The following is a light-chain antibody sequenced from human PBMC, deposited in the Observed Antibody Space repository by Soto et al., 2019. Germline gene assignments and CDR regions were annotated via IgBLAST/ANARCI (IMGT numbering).Light chain of an antibody. CDR3: QQANSFPPT. J-gene: IGKJ5*01. Sequence: DIQMTQSPSSVPASVGDRVTISCRASQTISSSLAWYQQKPGQAPKLLIYAASKLQIGFPARFRGSGYATDFTLTISSLQPEDFATYYCQQANSFPPTFGQGTRLDIK. CDR2: AAS. V-gene: IGKV1-12*01. CDR1: QTISSS.